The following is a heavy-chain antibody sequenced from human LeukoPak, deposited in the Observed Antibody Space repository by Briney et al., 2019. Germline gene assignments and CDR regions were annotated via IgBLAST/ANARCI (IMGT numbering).Heavy chain of an antibody. Sequence: ASVKVSCKASGYTFAGYYMHWVRQAPGQGLEWMGWINPNSGGTNYAQKFQGWVTMTRDTSISTAYMELSRLRSDDTAVYYCARDRGPKYGMDVWGQGTTVTVSS. J-gene: IGHJ6*02. CDR1: GYTFAGYY. CDR3: ARDRGPKYGMDV. D-gene: IGHD5-24*01. CDR2: INPNSGGT. V-gene: IGHV1-2*04.